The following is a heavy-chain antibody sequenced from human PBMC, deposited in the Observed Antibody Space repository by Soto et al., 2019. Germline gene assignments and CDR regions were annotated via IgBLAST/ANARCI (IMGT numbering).Heavy chain of an antibody. CDR2: VIPILGIA. CDR3: ARYDCSGGSCYSEEAFDI. CDR1: GGTFSSYT. V-gene: IGHV1-69*02. J-gene: IGHJ3*02. D-gene: IGHD2-15*01. Sequence: QVQLVQSGAEVKKPGSSVKVSCKASGGTFSSYTISWVRQAPGQGLEWMGRVIPILGIANYAQKFQGRVTITADKSTSTAYMELSRLRSEDTAVYYCARYDCSGGSCYSEEAFDICGQGTMVTVTS.